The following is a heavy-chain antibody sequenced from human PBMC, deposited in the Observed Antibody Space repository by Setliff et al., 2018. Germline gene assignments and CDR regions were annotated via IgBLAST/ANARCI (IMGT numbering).Heavy chain of an antibody. CDR3: ARDRRNIVVAVVNAAFDI. Sequence: GASVKVSCKASSYTFSSYGISWVRQAPGQGLEWMGWISAYNGDTNYAQNLQGRVTMTTDTSTSTAYMELRSLRSGDTAVYYCARDRRNIVVAVVNAAFDIWGQGTMVTVSS. D-gene: IGHD2-15*01. CDR2: ISAYNGDT. J-gene: IGHJ3*02. CDR1: SYTFSSYG. V-gene: IGHV1-18*01.